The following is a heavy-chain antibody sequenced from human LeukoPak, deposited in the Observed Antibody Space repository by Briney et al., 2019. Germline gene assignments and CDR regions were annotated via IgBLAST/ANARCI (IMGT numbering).Heavy chain of an antibody. CDR2: IHYRGNT. J-gene: IGHJ4*02. D-gene: IGHD3-3*01. CDR1: GGSISSDSHY. V-gene: IGHV4-39*07. CDR3: ARFFWSGSKCLEY. Sequence: SETLSLTCTVSGGSISSDSHYWGWIRQTPGKGLEWIGSIHYRGNTYNNPSLKSRVTISVDTSKSQFSLKLSSVTAADTAVYYCARFFWSGSKCLEYWGQGTVVTVSS.